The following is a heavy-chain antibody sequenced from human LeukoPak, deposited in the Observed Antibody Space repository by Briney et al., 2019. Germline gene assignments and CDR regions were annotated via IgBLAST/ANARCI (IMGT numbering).Heavy chain of an antibody. V-gene: IGHV3-21*01. CDR1: GFTFSSYS. CDR3: ARDRGEGGSGYPFDY. J-gene: IGHJ4*02. Sequence: GGPLRLSCAASGFTFSSYSMNWVRQAPGKGLEWVSSISSSSSYIYYADSVKGRFTISRDNAKNSLYLQMNSLRAEDTAVYYCARDRGEGGSGYPFDYWGQGTLVTVSS. CDR2: ISSSSSYI. D-gene: IGHD5-12*01.